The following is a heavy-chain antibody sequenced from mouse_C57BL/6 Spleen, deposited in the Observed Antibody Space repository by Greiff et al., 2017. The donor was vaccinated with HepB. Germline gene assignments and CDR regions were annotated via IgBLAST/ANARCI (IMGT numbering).Heavy chain of an antibody. Sequence: VQLQQPGAELVRPGSSVKLSCKASGYTFTSYWMHWVKQRPIQGLEWIGNIDPSDSETHYNQKFKDKATLTVDKSSSTAYMQLSSLTSEDSAVYYCARRGISYDGYYYAMDYWGQGTSVTVSS. D-gene: IGHD2-3*01. CDR3: ARRGISYDGYYYAMDY. CDR1: GYTFTSYW. CDR2: IDPSDSET. J-gene: IGHJ4*01. V-gene: IGHV1-52*01.